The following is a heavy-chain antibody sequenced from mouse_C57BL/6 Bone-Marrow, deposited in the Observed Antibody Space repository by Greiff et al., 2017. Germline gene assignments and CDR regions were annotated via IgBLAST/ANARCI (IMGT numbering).Heavy chain of an antibody. D-gene: IGHD2-2*01. CDR1: GFTFSSYG. J-gene: IGHJ3*01. CDR3: ARLGGYDGAWFDY. Sequence: EVQLVESGGDLVKPGGSLKLSCAASGFTFSSYGMSWVRQTPDKRLEWVATISSGGSYTYYPDSVKGRFTISRDNAKNTLYLQMSSLKSEDTALYYCARLGGYDGAWFDYWGQGTLVTVSA. CDR2: ISSGGSYT. V-gene: IGHV5-6*01.